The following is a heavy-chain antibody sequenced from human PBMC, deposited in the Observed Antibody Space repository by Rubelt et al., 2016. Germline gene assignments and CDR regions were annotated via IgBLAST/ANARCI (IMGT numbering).Heavy chain of an antibody. J-gene: IGHJ6*02. D-gene: IGHD2-8*01. V-gene: IGHV3-66*01. Sequence: VQLVESGGGVVQPGRSLRLSCAASGFTVSSNYMSWVRQAPGKGLEWVSILYSDGSTYYADSVKGRFTISRDNSKNTLYLQMNSLRAEDTAVYYCGKSPRRYCINGVCSNYYYGMDVWGQGTTVTVSS. CDR2: LYSDGST. CDR3: GKSPRRYCINGVCSNYYYGMDV. CDR1: GFTVSSNY.